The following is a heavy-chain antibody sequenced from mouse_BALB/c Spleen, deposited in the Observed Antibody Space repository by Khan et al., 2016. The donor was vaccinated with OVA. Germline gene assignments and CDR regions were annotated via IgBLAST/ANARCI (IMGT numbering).Heavy chain of an antibody. CDR3: TRIYRSDFDY. CDR2: INPHNGET. Sequence: EVQLQQSGPELARPGASVKISCKASGYSFTGYFMNWVMQSHGKSLEWIGRINPHNGETFYNQRFKDKATLTVDESSSKAHLELRSLTSEDATVYYCTRIYRSDFDYWGQGTTLTVSS. V-gene: IGHV1-20*01. J-gene: IGHJ2*01. CDR1: GYSFTGYF. D-gene: IGHD1-1*01.